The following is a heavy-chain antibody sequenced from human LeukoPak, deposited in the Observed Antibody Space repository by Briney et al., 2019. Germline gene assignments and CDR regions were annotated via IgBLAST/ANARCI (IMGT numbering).Heavy chain of an antibody. CDR3: TTDGGLTTVTTYADFDY. V-gene: IGHV3-15*01. D-gene: IGHD4-17*01. Sequence: GGSLPLSCAASGFSFNNAWMSWVRQAPGKGLEWVGRIKSKTEGEATDYAAPMKGRFTISRDDSKNTLTLQINSLKTEDTGVYYCTTDGGLTTVTTYADFDYWGQGTLVTVSS. J-gene: IGHJ4*02. CDR2: IKSKTEGEAT. CDR1: GFSFNNAW.